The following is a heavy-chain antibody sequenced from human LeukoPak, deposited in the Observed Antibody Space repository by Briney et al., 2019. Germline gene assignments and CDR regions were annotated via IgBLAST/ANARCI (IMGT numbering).Heavy chain of an antibody. CDR2: IYSGGST. J-gene: IGHJ4*02. V-gene: IGHV3-53*01. CDR3: ARDRRD. CDR1: GFTVSTSY. Sequence: GGSLRLSCAVSGFTVSTSYMTWVRQAPGKGLEWVSLIYSGGSTFYADSVRGRFTISRDTLKNVLFLEMNSLRAEDTAVYYCARDRRDWDQGTLVTVSS.